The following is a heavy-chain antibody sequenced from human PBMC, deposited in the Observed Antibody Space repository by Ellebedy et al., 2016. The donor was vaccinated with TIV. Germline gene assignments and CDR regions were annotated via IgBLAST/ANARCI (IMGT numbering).Heavy chain of an antibody. CDR1: GFTFSSFG. Sequence: GGSLRLSCAASGFTFSSFGMHWVRQAPGKGLEWLTYTRDDESRKYYADPVKGRFTISRDNSKNILYLQMNNLRAEDTARYYCAKGRSAAVDHWGQGTLVIVSS. CDR2: TRDDESRK. D-gene: IGHD6-13*01. J-gene: IGHJ4*02. V-gene: IGHV3-30*02. CDR3: AKGRSAAVDH.